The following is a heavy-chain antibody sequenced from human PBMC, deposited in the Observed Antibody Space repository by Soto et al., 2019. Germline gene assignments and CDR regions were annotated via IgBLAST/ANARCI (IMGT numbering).Heavy chain of an antibody. CDR1: GFTFRSYA. V-gene: IGHV3-23*01. J-gene: IGHJ4*02. CDR3: AKDFSFDWLTTADY. Sequence: EVQLLESGGGLVQPGESLRLSCAASGFTFRSYAMNWVRQAPGKGLGWVSGIGGSGASTYYADSVKGRFTISRDNSENTLYLQMNSLRAEDTAVYYCAKDFSFDWLTTADYWGQGTLVTVSS. CDR2: IGGSGAST. D-gene: IGHD3-9*01.